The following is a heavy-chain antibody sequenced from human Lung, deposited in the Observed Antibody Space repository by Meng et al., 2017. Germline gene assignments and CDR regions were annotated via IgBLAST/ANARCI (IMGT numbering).Heavy chain of an antibody. Sequence: QVQLVQSGAEVKKPGASVKLSCEASGYIFTSHYIHWVRRAPGQGLEWLGVINPSGGHTSYAQKFQGRLSMTTDTSTSTVYMELSSLGSEDTAMYYCARDDWFDPWGQGTPVTVSS. CDR1: GYIFTSHY. CDR3: ARDDWFDP. CDR2: INPSGGHT. J-gene: IGHJ5*02. V-gene: IGHV1-46*01.